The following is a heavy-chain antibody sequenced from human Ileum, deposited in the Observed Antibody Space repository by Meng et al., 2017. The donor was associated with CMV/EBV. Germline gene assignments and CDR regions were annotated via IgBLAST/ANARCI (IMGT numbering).Heavy chain of an antibody. CDR1: GDSVSSNSAA. Sequence: SETLSLTCAISGDSVSSNSAAWNWIRQSPSRGLEWLGRTYYRSKWYNDYAVSVKSRITINPDTPKNQFSLQLNSVTPEDTAVYYCARESTWWDSLYYYGMDVWGQGTTVTVSS. V-gene: IGHV6-1*01. CDR3: ARESTWWDSLYYYGMDV. J-gene: IGHJ6*02. D-gene: IGHD1-26*01. CDR2: TYYRSKWYN.